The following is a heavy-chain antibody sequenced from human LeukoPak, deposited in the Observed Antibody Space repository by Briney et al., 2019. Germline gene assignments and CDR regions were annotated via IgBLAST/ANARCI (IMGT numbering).Heavy chain of an antibody. CDR3: ARDSKRGIAAARLDY. CDR2: INPSGGST. Sequence: ASVKVSCKASGYTFTSYYMHWVRQAPGQGLEWMGIINPSGGSTNYAQKFQGRVTITADESTSTAYMELSSLRSEDTAVYYCARDSKRGIAAARLDYWGQGTLVTVSS. CDR1: GYTFTSYY. V-gene: IGHV1-46*01. J-gene: IGHJ4*02. D-gene: IGHD6-13*01.